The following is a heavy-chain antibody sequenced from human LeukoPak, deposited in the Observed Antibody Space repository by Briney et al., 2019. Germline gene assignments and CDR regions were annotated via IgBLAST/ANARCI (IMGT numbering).Heavy chain of an antibody. CDR2: INPSGGST. J-gene: IGHJ4*02. CDR3: ARSGDSTYYYDSNRGYFDY. CDR1: GYTFTSYY. V-gene: IGHV1-46*01. D-gene: IGHD3-22*01. Sequence: ASVKVSCKASGYTFTSYYMHWVRQAPGQGLEWMGIINPSGGSTSYAQKFQGRVTMTRDTSTSTVYMELSSLRSEDTAVYYCARSGDSTYYYDSNRGYFDYWGQGTLVTVCS.